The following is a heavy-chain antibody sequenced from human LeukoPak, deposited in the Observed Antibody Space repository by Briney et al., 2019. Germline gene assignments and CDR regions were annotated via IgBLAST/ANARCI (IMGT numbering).Heavy chain of an antibody. CDR1: GGSFSGYY. Sequence: SETLSLTCAVYGGSFSGYYWSWLRQPPGKGLEWIGEINHSGSTNYNPSLKSRVTISVDTSKNQFSPKLSSVTAADTAVYYCARRDYYGSGSYIYWGQGTLVTVSS. V-gene: IGHV4-34*01. D-gene: IGHD3-10*01. CDR3: ARRDYYGSGSYIY. CDR2: INHSGST. J-gene: IGHJ4*02.